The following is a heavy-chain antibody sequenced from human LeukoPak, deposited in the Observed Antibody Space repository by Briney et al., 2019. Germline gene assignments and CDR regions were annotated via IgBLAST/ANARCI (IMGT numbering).Heavy chain of an antibody. V-gene: IGHV4-34*01. CDR2: INHSGST. Sequence: SETLSLTCAVYGGSFSGYYWSWIRQPPGKGLEWIGEINHSGSTNYNPSLKSRVTISVDTSKNQFSLKLSSVTAADTAVYYCGRGPPPPCTNGVCYPFDYWGQGTLVTVSS. J-gene: IGHJ4*02. D-gene: IGHD2-8*01. CDR3: GRGPPPPCTNGVCYPFDY. CDR1: GGSFSGYY.